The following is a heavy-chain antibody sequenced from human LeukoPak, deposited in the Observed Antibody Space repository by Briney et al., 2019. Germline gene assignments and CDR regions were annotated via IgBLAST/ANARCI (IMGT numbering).Heavy chain of an antibody. J-gene: IGHJ6*02. D-gene: IGHD3-10*01. V-gene: IGHV4-30-4*01. CDR1: GGSISSGDYY. Sequence: PSETLSLTCTVSGGSISSGDYYWIWIRQPPGKGLEWIGYIYYSGSTYYNPSLKSRVTISVDTSKNQFSLKLSSVTAADTAVYYCARVSGLVVRGVITYYYYYGMDVWGQGTTVTVSS. CDR2: IYYSGST. CDR3: ARVSGLVVRGVITYYYYYGMDV.